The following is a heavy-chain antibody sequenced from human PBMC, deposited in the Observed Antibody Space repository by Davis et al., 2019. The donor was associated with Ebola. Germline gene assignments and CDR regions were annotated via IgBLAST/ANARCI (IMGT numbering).Heavy chain of an antibody. D-gene: IGHD1-26*01. CDR3: AKDTSNIWFDI. V-gene: IGHV3-21*04. J-gene: IGHJ3*02. Sequence: GESLKISCAASGFTFSSYSMNWVRQAPGKGLEWVSSISSSSSYIYYADSVKGRFTISRDNSKNTLYLQMNGLRVDDTAIYYCAKDTSNIWFDIWGQGTMVTVSS. CDR2: ISSSSSYI. CDR1: GFTFSSYS.